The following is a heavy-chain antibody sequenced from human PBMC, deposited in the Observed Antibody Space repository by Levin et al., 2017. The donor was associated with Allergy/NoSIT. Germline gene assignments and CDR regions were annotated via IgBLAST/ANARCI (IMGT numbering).Heavy chain of an antibody. CDR3: ARGLGYSGYEKDHYYYMDG. D-gene: IGHD5-12*01. J-gene: IGHJ6*03. CDR1: GGSISSYY. Sequence: SQTLSLTCTVSGGSISSYYWSWTRQPPGKGLEWIGYIYYSGSTNYNPSLKSRVTISVDTPKNQFSLKLSSVTAADTAVYYCARGLGYSGYEKDHYYYMDGWGKGTTVTVSS. V-gene: IGHV4-59*01. CDR2: IYYSGST.